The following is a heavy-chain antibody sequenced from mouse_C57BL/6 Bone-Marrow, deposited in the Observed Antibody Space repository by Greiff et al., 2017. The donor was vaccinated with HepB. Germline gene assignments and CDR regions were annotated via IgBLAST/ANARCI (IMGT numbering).Heavy chain of an antibody. CDR3: ARIYPRFAY. J-gene: IGHJ3*01. Sequence: QVQLQQPGAELVRPGTSVKLSCKASGYTFTSYWMHWVKQRPGQGLEWIGVIDPSDSYTNYNQKFKGKATLTVDTSSSTAYLQLSSLTSEDSAVYYCARIYPRFAYWGQGTLVTVSA. CDR2: IDPSDSYT. V-gene: IGHV1-59*01. CDR1: GYTFTSYW. D-gene: IGHD2-3*01.